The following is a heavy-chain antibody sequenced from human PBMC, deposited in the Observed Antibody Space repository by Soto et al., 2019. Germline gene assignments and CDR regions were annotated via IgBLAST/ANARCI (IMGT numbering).Heavy chain of an antibody. Sequence: GGSLRLSCAASGFTFSNAWMNWVRQAPGKGLEWVGRIKSKTDGGTTDYAAPVKGRFTISRDDSKNTLYLQMNRLKTEDTAVYYCTTTGPDCSGGSCYYYYGMDVWGQGTTVTVSS. CDR1: GFTFSNAW. D-gene: IGHD2-15*01. J-gene: IGHJ6*02. CDR3: TTTGPDCSGGSCYYYYGMDV. CDR2: IKSKTDGGTT. V-gene: IGHV3-15*07.